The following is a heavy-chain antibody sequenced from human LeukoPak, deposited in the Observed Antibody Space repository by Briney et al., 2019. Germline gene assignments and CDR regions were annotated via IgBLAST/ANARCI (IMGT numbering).Heavy chain of an antibody. J-gene: IGHJ6*03. CDR3: AARISGYVHYYMDV. V-gene: IGHV3-11*04. Sequence: GGSLRLSCAASGFTFSDYYMSWIRQAPGKGLEWVSYISSSGSTIYYADSVKGQFTISRDNAKNSLYLQMNSLRAEDTAVYYCAARISGYVHYYMDVWGKGTTVTVSS. D-gene: IGHD5-12*01. CDR2: ISSSGSTI. CDR1: GFTFSDYY.